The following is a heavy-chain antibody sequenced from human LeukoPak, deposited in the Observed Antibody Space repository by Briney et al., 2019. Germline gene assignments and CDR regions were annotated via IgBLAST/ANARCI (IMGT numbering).Heavy chain of an antibody. D-gene: IGHD4-11*01. J-gene: IGHJ4*02. V-gene: IGHV4-61*01. Sequence: SETLSLTCTVSGGSVSSGSYYWSWIRQPPGKGLEWIGYIYYSGSTNYNPSLKSRVTISVDTSKNQFSLKLSSVTAADTAVYYCASHTVSLDYWGQGALVTVSS. CDR3: ASHTVSLDY. CDR2: IYYSGST. CDR1: GGSVSSGSYY.